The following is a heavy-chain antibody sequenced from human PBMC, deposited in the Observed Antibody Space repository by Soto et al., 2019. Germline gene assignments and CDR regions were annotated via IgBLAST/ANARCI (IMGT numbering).Heavy chain of an antibody. CDR1: GFTFSNNA. Sequence: EVHLLESGGGLVQPGGSLRLSCSVSGFTFSNNAMTWVRQAPGQGLDWVSPIDNVGGTTYSAESVEGRVTISRDNSKNTLYLQMNSLRADATAKSSCARVPLIVPNPQGVHFGYWGQGTRVTGSS. D-gene: IGHD2-2*01. CDR3: ARVPLIVPNPQGVHFGY. V-gene: IGHV3-23*05. J-gene: IGHJ4*02. CDR2: IDNVGGTT.